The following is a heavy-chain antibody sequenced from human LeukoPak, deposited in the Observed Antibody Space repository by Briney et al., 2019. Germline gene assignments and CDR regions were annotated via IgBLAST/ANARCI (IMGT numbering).Heavy chain of an antibody. V-gene: IGHV3-30*18. D-gene: IGHD3-10*01. CDR2: ISYDGSSK. CDR1: GFTFSSYG. Sequence: GESLRLSCAASGFTFSSYGMHWVRQAPGKGLEWVAVISYDGSSKYYADSVKGRFTISRDNPKNTLYLQMNSLRAEDTAVYYCAKSSGSGSYLTDYWGQGTLVTVSS. CDR3: AKSSGSGSYLTDY. J-gene: IGHJ4*02.